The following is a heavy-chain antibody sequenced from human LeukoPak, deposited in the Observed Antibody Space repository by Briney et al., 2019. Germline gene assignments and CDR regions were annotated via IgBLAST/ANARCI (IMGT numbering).Heavy chain of an antibody. CDR3: ASFSYGYVGGRAKVGLGTFDY. J-gene: IGHJ4*02. Sequence: PSETLSLPCTVSGGSISSGTNNWGWIRQPPGKGLEWIGSIYYSGNTYYNPSLKSRVTISVDTSKNQFSLKLSSVTAADTAVYYCASFSYGYVGGRAKVGLGTFDYWGQGTLVTVSS. V-gene: IGHV4-39*07. CDR1: GGSISSGTNN. D-gene: IGHD5-18*01. CDR2: IYYSGNT.